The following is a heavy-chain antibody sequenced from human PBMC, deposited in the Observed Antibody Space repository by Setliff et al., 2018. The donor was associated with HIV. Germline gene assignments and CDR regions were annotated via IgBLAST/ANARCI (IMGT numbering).Heavy chain of an antibody. J-gene: IGHJ5*02. CDR2: INHSGST. CDR3: ARRRDYSTVAPRPPNWFDP. CDR1: GGSFSGYY. Sequence: ASETLSLTCAAYGGSFSGYYWSWIRQPPGKGLEWIGEINHSGSTNYNPSLKSRVTMSVATSKNQFSLKLSSVTAADTAVYYCARRRDYSTVAPRPPNWFDPWGQGTPVTVSS. V-gene: IGHV4-34*01. D-gene: IGHD6-6*01.